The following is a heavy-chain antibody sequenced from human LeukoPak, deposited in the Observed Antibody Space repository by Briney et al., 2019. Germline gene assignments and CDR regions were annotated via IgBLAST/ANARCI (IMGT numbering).Heavy chain of an antibody. CDR1: GDTFSRYA. CDR3: ARAKVSGYPTYWYFDL. V-gene: IGHV1-69*06. CDR2: IFTVFGTT. D-gene: IGHD3-9*01. J-gene: IGHJ2*01. Sequence: GASVKVSCKASGDTFSRYALSWVRQAPAQGLEWMGGIFTVFGTTHYAKDLQGRVTITADKSTNTVYMELTSLRSEDTAIYYCARAKVSGYPTYWYFDLWGRGTLVTVSS.